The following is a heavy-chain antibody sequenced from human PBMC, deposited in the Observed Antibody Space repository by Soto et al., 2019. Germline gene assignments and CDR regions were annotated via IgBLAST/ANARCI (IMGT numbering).Heavy chain of an antibody. D-gene: IGHD2-2*01. CDR1: GGSISSYY. Sequence: PSETLSLTCTVSGGSISSYYWSWIRQPPGKGLEWIGYLYYSGSTNYNPSLKSRVTISVDTSKNQFSLKLSSVTAADTAVYYCARDCSGTSCFRGWSTGLDPWGQGTLVTVSS. CDR3: ARDCSGTSCFRGWSTGLDP. J-gene: IGHJ5*02. CDR2: LYYSGST. V-gene: IGHV4-59*01.